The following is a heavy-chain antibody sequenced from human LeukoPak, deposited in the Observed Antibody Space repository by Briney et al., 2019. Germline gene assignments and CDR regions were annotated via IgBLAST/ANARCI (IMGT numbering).Heavy chain of an antibody. CDR2: INPNSGGT. CDR3: ARPPLEWLFSDYYYGMDV. Sequence: ASVKVSCKASGYTFTGYYMHWVRQAPGQGLEWMGWINPNSGGTNYAQKFQGRVTMTRDTSISTAYMELSRLGSDDTAVYYCARPPLEWLFSDYYYGMDVWGQGTTVTVSS. J-gene: IGHJ6*02. D-gene: IGHD3-3*01. CDR1: GYTFTGYY. V-gene: IGHV1-2*02.